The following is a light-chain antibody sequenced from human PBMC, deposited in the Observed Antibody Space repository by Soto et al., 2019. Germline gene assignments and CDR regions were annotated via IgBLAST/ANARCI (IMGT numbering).Light chain of an antibody. CDR3: QQSYGTPYT. Sequence: DIQMTQSPSSLSASVGDRVTITCRASQSISSYLNWYQQKPGKAPKILIYAASSLQSGVPSRFSGSGSGTDFTLTINSLQPEDFATYYCQQSYGTPYTFGQGTKLEIK. CDR2: AAS. CDR1: QSISSY. V-gene: IGKV1-39*01. J-gene: IGKJ2*01.